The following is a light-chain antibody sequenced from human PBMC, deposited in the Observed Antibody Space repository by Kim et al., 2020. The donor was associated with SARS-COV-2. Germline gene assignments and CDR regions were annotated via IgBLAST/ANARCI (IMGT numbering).Light chain of an antibody. Sequence: SPGERAPLACRASQSVSSNYVAWYQQKPGQAPRLLIYGASSRATGIPDRLSGSGSGTDFTLTITRLEPEDFAVYYCQQYSSSPATFGQGTKVDIK. CDR2: GAS. J-gene: IGKJ1*01. V-gene: IGKV3-20*01. CDR1: QSVSSNY. CDR3: QQYSSSPAT.